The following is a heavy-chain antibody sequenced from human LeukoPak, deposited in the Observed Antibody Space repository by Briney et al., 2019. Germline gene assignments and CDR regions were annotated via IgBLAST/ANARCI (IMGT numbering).Heavy chain of an antibody. Sequence: ASVKVSCKASGYTFTSYDINWVRQATGQGREWMGWMNPNSDNTGYAQKFQGRVTMTRNTSISTAYMELSSLRSEDTAVYYCARLHSSYFLYGMDVWGQGTTVTVSS. V-gene: IGHV1-8*01. CDR1: GYTFTSYD. J-gene: IGHJ6*02. CDR3: ARLHSSYFLYGMDV. CDR2: MNPNSDNT. D-gene: IGHD6-6*01.